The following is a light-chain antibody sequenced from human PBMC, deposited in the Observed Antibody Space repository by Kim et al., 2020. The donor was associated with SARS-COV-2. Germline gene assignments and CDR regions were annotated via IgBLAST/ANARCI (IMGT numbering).Light chain of an antibody. J-gene: IGLJ2*01. CDR1: AGAITIHYY. CDR2: STL. CDR3: LLHYSGIQI. V-gene: IGLV7-43*01. Sequence: PGGTVTLTCASSAGAITIHYYPNWFQQKIGQTPRPFFYSTLKRHSWTPTRFSGSVLGGKAVLTLSSVQPEDEADYYCLLHYSGIQIFGGGTQLTVL.